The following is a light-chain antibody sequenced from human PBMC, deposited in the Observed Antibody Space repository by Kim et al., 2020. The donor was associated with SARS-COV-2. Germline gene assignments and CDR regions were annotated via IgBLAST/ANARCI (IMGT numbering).Light chain of an antibody. Sequence: WSPGETAPPSCRASQSVDTSLAWYQLKPGQAPRLLIFDVSRSVTGTPARFSGTGSGTDFTLTISSLEPEDVALYFCHHRSLWTPTFGGGTKVDIK. CDR2: DVS. CDR1: QSVDTS. CDR3: HHRSLWTPT. J-gene: IGKJ4*01. V-gene: IGKV3-11*01.